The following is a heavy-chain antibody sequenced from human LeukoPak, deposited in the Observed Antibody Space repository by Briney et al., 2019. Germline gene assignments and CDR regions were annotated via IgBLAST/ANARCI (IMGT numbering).Heavy chain of an antibody. Sequence: PSETLSPTCTVSGDSISSYYWSWIRQPAGKGLEWIGRIYTSGSTNYNPSLKSRVTMSVDTSKNQFSLKLSSVTAADTAVYYCARLRKTYYYDSSGYYYFDYWGQGTLVTVSS. J-gene: IGHJ4*02. V-gene: IGHV4-4*07. CDR3: ARLRKTYYYDSSGYYYFDY. CDR2: IYTSGST. CDR1: GDSISSYY. D-gene: IGHD3-22*01.